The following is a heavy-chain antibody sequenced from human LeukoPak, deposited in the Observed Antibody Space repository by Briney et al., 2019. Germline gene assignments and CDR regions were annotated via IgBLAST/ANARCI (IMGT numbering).Heavy chain of an antibody. CDR2: ISYSGSA. CDR1: GGSITSHY. J-gene: IGHJ4*02. Sequence: LSETLSLTCTVSGGSITSHYWSWIRQPPGKGLEWIGYISYSGSAGYNPSHQSRVTISIDTPKNQFSLRLSSVTAADTAVYYCVRRDVATGIDFWGQGTLVTVSS. CDR3: VRRDVATGIDF. V-gene: IGHV4-59*11.